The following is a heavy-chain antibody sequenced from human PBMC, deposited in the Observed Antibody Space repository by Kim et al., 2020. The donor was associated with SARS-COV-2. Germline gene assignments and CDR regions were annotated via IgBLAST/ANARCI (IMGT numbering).Heavy chain of an antibody. J-gene: IGHJ4*02. CDR3: ARRTEAGGYFDF. D-gene: IGHD3-16*01. Sequence: YTNPSLKSRVHISVDTSRNQFSLKLASVTAADPAVYYCARRTEAGGYFDFWGQGSPVTVAS. V-gene: IGHV4-39*01.